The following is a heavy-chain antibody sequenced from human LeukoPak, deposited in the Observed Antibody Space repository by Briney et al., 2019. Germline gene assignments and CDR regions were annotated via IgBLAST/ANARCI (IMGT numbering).Heavy chain of an antibody. Sequence: GGSLRLSCTASGFNFYRFTMHWVRQSPGKGLEGVAFIGRDVRVTSYAHSVKGRFTISRDNSRNSLYLQGDTLRPEDTAFYHCVKERDGHKDGLDSWGQGTLATVSS. CDR1: GFNFYRFT. CDR3: VKERDGHKDGLDS. J-gene: IGHJ4*02. D-gene: IGHD5-24*01. V-gene: IGHV3-43*01. CDR2: IGRDVRVT.